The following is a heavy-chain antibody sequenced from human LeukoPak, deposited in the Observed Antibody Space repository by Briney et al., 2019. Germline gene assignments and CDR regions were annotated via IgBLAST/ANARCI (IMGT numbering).Heavy chain of an antibody. Sequence: GASVKVSCKASGYTFTSYGISWVRQAPGQGLELMGRISAYNGNTNYAQKLQGRVTMATDTSTSTDYMELRSLRSDDTAVYYCQAGFLYAFDIWGQGTMVTVSS. D-gene: IGHD6-19*01. CDR1: GYTFTSYG. J-gene: IGHJ3*02. CDR3: QAGFLYAFDI. V-gene: IGHV1-18*01. CDR2: ISAYNGNT.